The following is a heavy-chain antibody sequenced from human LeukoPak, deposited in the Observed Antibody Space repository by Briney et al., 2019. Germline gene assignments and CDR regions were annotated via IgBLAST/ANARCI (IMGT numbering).Heavy chain of an antibody. CDR1: GFTFGGYA. CDR2: ICWNSGSI. CDR3: PKDTAAAKYYGMDV. D-gene: IGHD6-13*01. V-gene: IGHV3-9*01. Sequence: GGSLRLSCAASGFTFGGYAMHWVRQAPGKGLEWVSGICWNSGSIGYADAVKGRFTISRDNAKNSLYLQMNSLRAEDKSLDYYPKDTAAAKYYGMDVWGQGTTVTVSS. J-gene: IGHJ6*02.